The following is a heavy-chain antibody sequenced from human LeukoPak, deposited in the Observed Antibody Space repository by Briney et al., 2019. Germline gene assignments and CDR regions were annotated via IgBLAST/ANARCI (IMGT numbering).Heavy chain of an antibody. J-gene: IGHJ3*02. CDR2: IKSKTDGGTT. CDR1: GFTFSNAW. CDR3: TTPPWERLFRDAFDI. D-gene: IGHD3-3*01. Sequence: GGSLRLSCAASGFTFSNAWMSWVRQAPGKGLEWVGRIKSKTDGGTTDYAAPVKGRFTISRDDSKSTLYLQMNSLKTEDTAVYYCTTPPWERLFRDAFDIWGQGTMVTVSS. V-gene: IGHV3-15*01.